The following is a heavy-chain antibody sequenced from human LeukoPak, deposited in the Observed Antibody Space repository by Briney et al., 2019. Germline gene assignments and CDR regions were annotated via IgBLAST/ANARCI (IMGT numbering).Heavy chain of an antibody. Sequence: GGSLRLSCAASGFTFSSYAMHWVRQAPGKGLEWVAVISYDGSNKYYADSVKGRFTISRDNSKNTLYLQMNSLRAEDTAVYYCARDSIYSGSPHGDAFHIWGQGTMVTVSS. CDR3: ARDSIYSGSPHGDAFHI. V-gene: IGHV3-30-3*01. CDR1: GFTFSSYA. D-gene: IGHD1-26*01. J-gene: IGHJ3*02. CDR2: ISYDGSNK.